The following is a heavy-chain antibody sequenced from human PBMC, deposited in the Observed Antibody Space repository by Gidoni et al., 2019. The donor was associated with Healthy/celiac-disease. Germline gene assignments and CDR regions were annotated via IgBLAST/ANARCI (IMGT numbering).Heavy chain of an antibody. D-gene: IGHD6-13*01. V-gene: IGHV4-39*01. CDR1: GGSTCTRSYY. Sequence: QLQLQESGPGLVKPSETLSLTCTASGGSTCTRSYYWGWIRPPPGKGLEWIGSIYYSGSTYYNPSLKSRVTISVDTSKNQFSLKLSSVTAADTAVYYCARHSRSSSWYGDYFDYWGQGTLVTVSS. J-gene: IGHJ4*02. CDR2: IYYSGST. CDR3: ARHSRSSSWYGDYFDY.